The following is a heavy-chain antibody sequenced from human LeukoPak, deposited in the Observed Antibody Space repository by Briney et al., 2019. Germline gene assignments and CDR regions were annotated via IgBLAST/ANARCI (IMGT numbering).Heavy chain of an antibody. Sequence: ASVKVSCKVSGYTFTSYDINWVRQATGQGLEWMGWMNPNSGSTGYAQKFQGRVTITRNTSISTAYMELSGLTSEDTAVYYCARGRSTGYPYYFEYWGQGTLVTVSS. CDR2: MNPNSGST. D-gene: IGHD5-12*01. J-gene: IGHJ4*02. CDR3: ARGRSTGYPYYFEY. CDR1: GYTFTSYD. V-gene: IGHV1-8*03.